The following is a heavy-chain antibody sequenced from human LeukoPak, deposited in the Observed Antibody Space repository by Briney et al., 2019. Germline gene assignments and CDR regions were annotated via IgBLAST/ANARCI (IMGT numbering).Heavy chain of an antibody. Sequence: GGSLRLSCAASGFTFSSYSTNWVRQAPGKGLEWVSSISSSSSYIYYADSVKGRFTISRDNAKNSLYLQMNSLRAEDTAVYYCARVVYSGSYYDYWGQGTLVTVPS. J-gene: IGHJ4*02. CDR2: ISSSSSYI. CDR3: ARVVYSGSYYDY. V-gene: IGHV3-21*01. D-gene: IGHD1-26*01. CDR1: GFTFSSYS.